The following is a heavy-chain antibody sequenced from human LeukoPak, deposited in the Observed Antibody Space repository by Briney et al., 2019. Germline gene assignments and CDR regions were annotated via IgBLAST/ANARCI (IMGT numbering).Heavy chain of an antibody. V-gene: IGHV3-23*01. CDR2: ISGSGGST. D-gene: IGHD6-13*01. CDR1: GFTFSSYA. Sequence: GGSLRLSCAASGFTFSSYAMSWVRQAPGKGLEWVSAISGSGGSTYYADSVKGRFTISRDNSKNTLYLQMNSLRAEDTAVYYCAKDSVHGSSWYYFDYWGQGTLVTVSS. J-gene: IGHJ4*02. CDR3: AKDSVHGSSWYYFDY.